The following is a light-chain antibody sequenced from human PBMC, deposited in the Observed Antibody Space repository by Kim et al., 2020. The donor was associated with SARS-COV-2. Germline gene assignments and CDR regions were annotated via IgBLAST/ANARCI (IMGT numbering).Light chain of an antibody. V-gene: IGLV3-1*01. CDR1: KLGDKY. J-gene: IGLJ2*01. CDR2: QDN. Sequence: SYELTQPPSVSVSPGQTASITCSGDKLGDKYVCWYQQKPGQCPVLAIYQDNKRPSGIPERFSGSNSGNTATLTITGTQSMDEAVYYCQAWDSSTGGIFGG. CDR3: QAWDSSTGGI.